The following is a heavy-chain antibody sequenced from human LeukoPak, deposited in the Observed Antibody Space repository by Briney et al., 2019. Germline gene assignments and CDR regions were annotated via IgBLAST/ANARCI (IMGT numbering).Heavy chain of an antibody. J-gene: IGHJ4*02. Sequence: GRSLRLSCTASGFTFGDYAMTWVRQAPGKGLECVGFIRSKAYGGTTEYAASVKGRFTISRDDSKSIAYLQMNSLKTEDTAVYYCTRVSYMGGSSDYWGQGILVTVSS. CDR3: TRVSYMGGSSDY. CDR2: IRSKAYGGTT. CDR1: GFTFGDYA. V-gene: IGHV3-49*04. D-gene: IGHD1-26*01.